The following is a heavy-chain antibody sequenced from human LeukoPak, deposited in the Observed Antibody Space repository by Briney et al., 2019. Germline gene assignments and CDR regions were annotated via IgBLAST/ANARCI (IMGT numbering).Heavy chain of an antibody. CDR3: ARGPHPYTSGWYHFDY. CDR1: EFTFSSYE. J-gene: IGHJ4*02. CDR2: ISSSGSTK. V-gene: IGHV3-48*03. Sequence: GGSLRLSCAASEFTFSSYEMNWLRQAPGKGLEWVSYISSSGSTKYYADSVKGRFTISRDNAKNSLYLQMNSPRVEDTALYYCARGPHPYTSGWYHFDYWGQGTLVTVSS. D-gene: IGHD6-19*01.